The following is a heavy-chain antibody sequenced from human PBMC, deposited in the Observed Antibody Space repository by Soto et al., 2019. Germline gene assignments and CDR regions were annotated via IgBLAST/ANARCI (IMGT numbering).Heavy chain of an antibody. CDR3: AREGVHNYNEYYFDY. CDR1: GGSISSGGYY. Sequence: PSETLSLTCTVSGGSISSGGYYWSWIRQHPGKGLEWIGYIYYSGSTYYNPSLKSRVTISVDTSKNQFSLKLSSVTAADTAVYYCAREGVHNYNEYYFDYWGQGTLVTVS. CDR2: IYYSGST. J-gene: IGHJ4*02. V-gene: IGHV4-31*03. D-gene: IGHD3-22*01.